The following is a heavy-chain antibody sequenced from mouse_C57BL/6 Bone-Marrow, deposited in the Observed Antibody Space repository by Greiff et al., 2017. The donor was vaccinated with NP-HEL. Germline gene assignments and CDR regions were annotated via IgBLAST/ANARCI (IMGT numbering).Heavy chain of an antibody. CDR2: ISDGGSYT. J-gene: IGHJ4*01. CDR3: ARDEEGGYDAMDY. V-gene: IGHV5-4*01. D-gene: IGHD1-1*02. CDR1: GFTFSSYA. Sequence: EVKLVESGGGLVKPGGSLKLSCAASGFTFSSYAMSWVRQTPEKRLEWVATISDGGSYTYYPDNVKGRVTISRDNAKNNLYLQRSHLKSEDTAMYYGARDEEGGYDAMDYWGQGTSVTVSS.